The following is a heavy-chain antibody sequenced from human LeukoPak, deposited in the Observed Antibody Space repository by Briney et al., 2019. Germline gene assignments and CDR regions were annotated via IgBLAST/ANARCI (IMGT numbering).Heavy chain of an antibody. V-gene: IGHV3-23*01. CDR2: ISSGGGGT. CDR1: RFTFSSDA. Sequence: GGSLRLSCVASRFTFSSDAMNWVRQAPVKGLEWVSTISSGGGGTYYADSVKGRFTISRDNSKNTLYLQMTSLRAEDTAVCYCARSYLDYWGQGTLVTVSS. CDR3: ARSYLDY. J-gene: IGHJ4*02.